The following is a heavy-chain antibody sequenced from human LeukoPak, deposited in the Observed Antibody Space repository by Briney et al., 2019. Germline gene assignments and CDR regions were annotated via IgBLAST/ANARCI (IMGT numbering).Heavy chain of an antibody. Sequence: PSGTLSLTCAVSGGSISSSNWWSWVRQPPGKGLEWIGEIYHSGSTNYNPSLKSRVTISVDTSKNQFSLKLSSVTAADTAVYYCARLRVYYDSSGYHRNRNFDYWGQGTLVTVSS. V-gene: IGHV4-4*02. CDR3: ARLRVYYDSSGYHRNRNFDY. CDR2: IYHSGST. D-gene: IGHD3-22*01. J-gene: IGHJ4*02. CDR1: GGSISSSNW.